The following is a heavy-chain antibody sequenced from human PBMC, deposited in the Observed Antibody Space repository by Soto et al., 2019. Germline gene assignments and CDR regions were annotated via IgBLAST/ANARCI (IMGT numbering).Heavy chain of an antibody. CDR2: IYSGGST. D-gene: IGHD6-19*01. CDR3: ATHSSGWYALYYGMDV. J-gene: IGHJ6*02. CDR1: GFTVSSNY. V-gene: IGHV3-53*01. Sequence: GGSLRLSCAASGFTVSSNYMSWVRQAPGKGLEWVSVIYSGGSTYYADSVKGRFTISRDTSKNTLYLQMNSLRAEDTAVYYCATHSSGWYALYYGMDVWGQGTTVTVSS.